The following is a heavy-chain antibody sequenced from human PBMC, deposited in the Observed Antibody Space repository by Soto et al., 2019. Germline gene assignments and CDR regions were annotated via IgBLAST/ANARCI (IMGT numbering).Heavy chain of an antibody. J-gene: IGHJ1*01. V-gene: IGHV3-66*01. Sequence: GGSLRLSCAASGFSVSSNYMNWVRQAPGKGLEWVSIIHTGGETYYADSVKDRFTVSRDNSKNTVFLEMNSLRAEGTAVYYCARDSWSQYWGQGTLVTVSS. D-gene: IGHD2-15*01. CDR1: GFSVSSNY. CDR2: IHTGGET. CDR3: ARDSWSQY.